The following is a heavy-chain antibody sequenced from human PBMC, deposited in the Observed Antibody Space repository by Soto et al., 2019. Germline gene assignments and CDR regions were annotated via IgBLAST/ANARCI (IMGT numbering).Heavy chain of an antibody. CDR2: ISGSGNTS. Sequence: EVQLLESGGGLVQPGGSLRLSCAASGVTFSSYAMTWVRQAPGKGLEWVSAISGSGNTSYYADSVKGRFTISRDSSKKMLYLQMNSLRPEDTAVYYCAKDRGRTWYEDYWGQGTLVTVSS. J-gene: IGHJ4*02. CDR3: AKDRGRTWYEDY. CDR1: GVTFSSYA. D-gene: IGHD6-13*01. V-gene: IGHV3-23*01.